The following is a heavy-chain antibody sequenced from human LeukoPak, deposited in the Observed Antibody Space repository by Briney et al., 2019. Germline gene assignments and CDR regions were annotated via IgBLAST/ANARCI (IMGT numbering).Heavy chain of an antibody. CDR2: IYSSGST. CDR1: GDAISSYY. CDR3: ARGPEMATTYFDY. V-gene: IGHV4-4*07. D-gene: IGHD5-24*01. J-gene: IGHJ4*02. Sequence: SETLSLTCTVSGDAISSYYWTWIRQPAGKGLEWIGRIYSSGSTNHNPSLKSRVTMSVDTSKNQFSLKLSSVTAADTAVYYCARGPEMATTYFDYWGQGILVTVSS.